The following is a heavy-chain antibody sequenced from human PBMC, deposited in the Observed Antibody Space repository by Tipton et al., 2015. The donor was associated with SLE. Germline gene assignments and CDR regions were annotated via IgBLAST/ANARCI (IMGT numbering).Heavy chain of an antibody. CDR1: GGSISSYY. V-gene: IGHV4-59*01. J-gene: IGHJ4*02. CDR3: ARDRAGVLSPFDY. D-gene: IGHD3-10*01. Sequence: TLSLTCTVSGGSISSYYWSWIRQPPGKGLEWIGYFYYSGSTNYNPSLKSRVTISVDTSKNQFSLKLSSVTAADTAVYYCARDRAGVLSPFDYWGQGTLVTVSS. CDR2: FYYSGST.